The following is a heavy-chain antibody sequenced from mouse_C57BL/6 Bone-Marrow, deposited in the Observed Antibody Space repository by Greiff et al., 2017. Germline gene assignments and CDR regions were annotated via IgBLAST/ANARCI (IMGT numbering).Heavy chain of an antibody. V-gene: IGHV1-64*01. D-gene: IGHD2-4*01. J-gene: IGHJ4*01. CDR2: IHPNSGST. CDR1: GYTFTSYW. Sequence: QVQLQQPGAELVKPGASVKLSCKASGYTFTSYWMHWVKQRPGQGLEWIGMIHPNSGSTNYNEKFKSKATLTVDKSSSTAYMQLSSLTSEDSAVYYCARGDYDDGDAMDYWGQGTSVTVSS. CDR3: ARGDYDDGDAMDY.